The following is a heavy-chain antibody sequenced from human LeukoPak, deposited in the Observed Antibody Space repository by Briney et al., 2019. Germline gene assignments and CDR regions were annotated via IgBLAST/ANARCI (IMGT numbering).Heavy chain of an antibody. D-gene: IGHD3-3*02. J-gene: IGHJ6*03. CDR3: ARHLPYYYYYYMDV. CDR2: ICTSGST. CDR1: GGSISSYY. Sequence: TSQTLSLTCTVSGGSISSYYWSWIRQPPGKGLEWIGYICTSGSTNYNPSLKSRVTISVDTSKNQFSLKLSSVTAADTAVYYCARHLPYYYYYYMDVWGKGTTVTVSS. V-gene: IGHV4-4*09.